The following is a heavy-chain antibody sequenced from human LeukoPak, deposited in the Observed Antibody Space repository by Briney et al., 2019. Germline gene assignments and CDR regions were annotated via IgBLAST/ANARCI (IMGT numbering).Heavy chain of an antibody. Sequence: SETLSLTCAVSGGSISSSNWWSWVRQPPGKGLEWIGEINHSGSTNYNPSLKSRVTISVDTSKNQFSLKLNSVTAADTALYYCARRYCRSTSCYFHWFDPWGQGTLVTVSS. V-gene: IGHV4-4*02. CDR3: ARRYCRSTSCYFHWFDP. D-gene: IGHD2-2*01. J-gene: IGHJ5*02. CDR2: INHSGST. CDR1: GGSISSSNW.